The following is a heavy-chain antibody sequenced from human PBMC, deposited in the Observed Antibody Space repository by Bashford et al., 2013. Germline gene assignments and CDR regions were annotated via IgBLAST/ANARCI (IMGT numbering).Heavy chain of an antibody. Sequence: SETLSLTCAVSGGSISSGGYSWSWIRQPPGKGLEWIGYIYHSGSTYYNPSLKSRVTISVDRSKNQFSLKLSSVTAADTAVYYCARGPRGDNYGTFDYWGQGTLVTVSS. CDR2: IYHSGST. D-gene: IGHD4-17*01. V-gene: IGHV4-30-2*01. CDR3: ARGPRGDNYGTFDY. CDR1: GGSISSGGYS. J-gene: IGHJ4*02.